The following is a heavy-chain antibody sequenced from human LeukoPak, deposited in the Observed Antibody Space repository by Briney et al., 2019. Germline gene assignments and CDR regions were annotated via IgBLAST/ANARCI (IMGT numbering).Heavy chain of an antibody. Sequence: PGRSLRLSCAASGFAFSTYGMRWARQAPGKGLEWVAVIWYDGGIKYYADSVKGRFTISRDNSKNTLFLQMNSLRAEDTAVYYCARAVGPYDYWGQGTPVTVSS. CDR2: IWYDGGIK. D-gene: IGHD3-10*01. CDR3: ARAVGPYDY. J-gene: IGHJ4*02. CDR1: GFAFSTYG. V-gene: IGHV3-33*01.